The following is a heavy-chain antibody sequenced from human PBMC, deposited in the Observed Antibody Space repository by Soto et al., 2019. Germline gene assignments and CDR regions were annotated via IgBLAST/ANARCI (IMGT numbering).Heavy chain of an antibody. CDR2: IYWDDDK. J-gene: IGHJ4*02. CDR3: AHRLTLYCSGGSCYRGLYRY. V-gene: IGHV2-5*02. D-gene: IGHD2-15*01. Sequence: QIPLKEYGPSLVKPTQTLTLTGTFSGFSLTTSGVGVGWIRQPPGKALEWLALIYWDDDKRYSPSLKSRLTITKDTSKNQVVLTMTNMDPVDTATYYCAHRLTLYCSGGSCYRGLYRYWGQGTLVTVSS. CDR1: GFSLTTSGVG.